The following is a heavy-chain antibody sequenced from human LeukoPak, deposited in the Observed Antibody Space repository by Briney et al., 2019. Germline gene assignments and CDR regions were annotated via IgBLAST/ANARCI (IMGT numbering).Heavy chain of an antibody. Sequence: SETLSLACAVYGGSFSGYYWSWIRQPPGKGLEWIGEINHSGSTNYNPSLKSRVTISVDTSKNQFSLKLSSVTAADTAVYYCARRTRTTVSDWGQGTLVTVSS. CDR2: INHSGST. V-gene: IGHV4-34*01. D-gene: IGHD4-17*01. J-gene: IGHJ4*02. CDR3: ARRTRTTVSD. CDR1: GGSFSGYY.